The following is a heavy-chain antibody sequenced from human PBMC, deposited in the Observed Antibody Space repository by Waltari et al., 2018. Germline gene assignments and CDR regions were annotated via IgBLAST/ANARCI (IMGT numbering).Heavy chain of an antibody. D-gene: IGHD3-16*01. CDR3: ARDGLGSRPFDY. J-gene: IGHJ4*02. CDR2: ISGSGST. V-gene: IGHV4-4*07. CDR1: GGSISTYY. Sequence: QVQLQESGPGLVKPSETLSLTCTVSGGSISTYYWSWMRQPAGTGMEWIGRISGSGSTNDNPSLKSRVTMSVDTSKNQFSLKLNSVTAADTAVYYCARDGLGSRPFDYWGQGTLVTVSS.